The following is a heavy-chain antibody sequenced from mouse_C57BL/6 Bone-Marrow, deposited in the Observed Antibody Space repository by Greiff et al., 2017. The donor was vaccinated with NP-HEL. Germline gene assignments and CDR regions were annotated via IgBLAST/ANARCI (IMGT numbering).Heavy chain of an antibody. D-gene: IGHD2-4*01. J-gene: IGHJ2*01. CDR1: GYAFTNYL. CDR2: INPGSGGT. Sequence: VQLQQSGAELVRPGTSVKVSCKASGYAFTNYLIEWVKQRPGQGLEWIGVINPGSGGTNYNEKFKGKATLTADKSSSTAYMQLSSLTSEDSAVYFCARSEIYYDYVDYWGQGTTLTVSS. V-gene: IGHV1-54*01. CDR3: ARSEIYYDYVDY.